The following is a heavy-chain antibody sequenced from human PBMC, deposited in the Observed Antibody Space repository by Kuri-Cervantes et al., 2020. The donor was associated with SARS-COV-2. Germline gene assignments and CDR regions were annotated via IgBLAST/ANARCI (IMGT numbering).Heavy chain of an antibody. CDR3: AKSGLRLGELSLFFDY. J-gene: IGHJ4*02. D-gene: IGHD3-16*02. CDR2: INHRGNT. Sequence: SETLSLTCALSYGTLTGYQMSWIRQPPGKGLERIGGINHRGNTYYNPALEGRVTISRDTSENKFSLRLSSVTAADTAVYYCAKSGLRLGELSLFFDYWGQGTLVTVSS. CDR1: YGTLTGYQ. V-gene: IGHV4-34*08.